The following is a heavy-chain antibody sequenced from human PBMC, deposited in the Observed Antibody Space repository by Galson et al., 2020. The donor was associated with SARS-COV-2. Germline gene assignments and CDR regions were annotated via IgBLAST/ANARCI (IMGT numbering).Heavy chain of an antibody. CDR1: GFTFSSYS. CDR3: ARVGTGTIFGVVIMLWYFDL. CDR2: ISSSSSTI. J-gene: IGHJ2*01. D-gene: IGHD3-3*01. Sequence: GESLKISCAASGFTFSSYSMNWVRQAPGKGLEWVSYISSSSSTIYYADSVKGRFTISRDNAKNSLYLQMNSLRAEDTAVYYCARVGTGTIFGVVIMLWYFDLWGRGTLVTVSS. V-gene: IGHV3-48*04.